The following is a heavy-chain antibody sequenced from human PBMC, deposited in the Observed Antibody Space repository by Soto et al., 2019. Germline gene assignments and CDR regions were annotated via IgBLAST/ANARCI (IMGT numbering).Heavy chain of an antibody. D-gene: IGHD3-16*02. J-gene: IGHJ6*01. Sequence: QVQLVQSGAEVKKPGSSVKVSCKASGGTFSSYAISWVRQAPGQGLEWMGGIIPIFGTANYAQKCQGGVTISADKATSTAYMVLISLRYADTAVYYCSRDIESMDFCGQGTTVIVS. CDR2: IIPIFGTA. V-gene: IGHV1-69*06. CDR3: SRDIESMDF. CDR1: GGTFSSYA.